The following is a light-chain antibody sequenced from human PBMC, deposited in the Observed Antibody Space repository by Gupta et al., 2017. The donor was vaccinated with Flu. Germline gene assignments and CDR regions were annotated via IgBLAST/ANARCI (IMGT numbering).Light chain of an antibody. CDR1: QGISNW. CDR2: AAS. CDR3: QQAASFPPT. Sequence: DIQMTQSPSSVSASVGDRVTITCRASQGISNWLAWYQQKPGKAPKVLIYAASSLRSGLPSRFSGSGSGTDFTLTSSSLQPEDYATYYCQQAASFPPTFGQGTRLEIQ. V-gene: IGKV1D-12*01. J-gene: IGKJ5*01.